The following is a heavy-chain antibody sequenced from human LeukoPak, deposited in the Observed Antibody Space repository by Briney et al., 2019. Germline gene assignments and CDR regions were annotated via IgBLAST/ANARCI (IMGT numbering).Heavy chain of an antibody. CDR1: GYTFTYDD. Sequence: GASVKVSCKASGYTFTYDDISWVRQATGQGLEWIGKMNPNSGNTGYAQKFQGRVTMTRSTSVSTVHMELNSLTSEDTAVYFCARSASGTGYTAWGQGTLVTVSS. CDR3: ARSASGTGYTA. J-gene: IGHJ4*02. CDR2: MNPNSGNT. D-gene: IGHD3-9*01. V-gene: IGHV1-8*01.